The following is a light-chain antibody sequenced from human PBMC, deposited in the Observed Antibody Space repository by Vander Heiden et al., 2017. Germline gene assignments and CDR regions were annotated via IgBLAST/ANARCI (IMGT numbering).Light chain of an antibody. CDR1: QDISNY. CDR2: DAS. V-gene: IGKV1-33*01. Sequence: DIQMTQSPYSLSASVGDRVTITCQASQDISNYLNWYQQKPGKAPKLLIYDASNLETGVPSRFSGSRSGTDFTFTISSLKPEDIATYYCQQYDSLPPMYTFGQGTKLEIK. J-gene: IGKJ2*01. CDR3: QQYDSLPPMYT.